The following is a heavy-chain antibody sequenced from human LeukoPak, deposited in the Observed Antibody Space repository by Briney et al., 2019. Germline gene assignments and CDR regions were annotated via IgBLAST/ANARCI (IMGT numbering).Heavy chain of an antibody. V-gene: IGHV3-7*01. CDR1: GFTFTDYW. J-gene: IGHJ4*02. Sequence: PGGSLRLSCAASGFTFTDYWMSWVRQAPGKGLEWVANINQDGGEKYYVDSVRGRFSISRDDSKNSLYLQMNSLRAEDTAVYYCARDGYSSSWPYFDYWGQGTLVTVSS. D-gene: IGHD6-13*01. CDR3: ARDGYSSSWPYFDY. CDR2: INQDGGEK.